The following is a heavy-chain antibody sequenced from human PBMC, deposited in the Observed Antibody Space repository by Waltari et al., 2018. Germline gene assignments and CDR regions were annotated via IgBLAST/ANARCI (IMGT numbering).Heavy chain of an antibody. J-gene: IGHJ5*02. CDR3: ARDWAGGYTSYNWFDP. D-gene: IGHD5-12*01. Sequence: QVQLVQSGAEVKKPGSSVKVSCKASGGTFSSYAISWVRQAPGQGLEWMGGIIPILDIANYAQKFQGRVTITADKSTSTAYMELSSLRSEDTAVYYCARDWAGGYTSYNWFDPWGQGTLVTVSS. CDR1: GGTFSSYA. CDR2: IIPILDIA. V-gene: IGHV1-69*10.